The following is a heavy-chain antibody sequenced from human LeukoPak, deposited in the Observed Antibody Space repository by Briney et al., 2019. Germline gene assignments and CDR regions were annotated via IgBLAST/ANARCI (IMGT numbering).Heavy chain of an antibody. V-gene: IGHV1-2*02. Sequence: ASVTVSCKASGYTFTGYYMHWVRQPPGQGLEWVGWINPNSGGTNYAQQFQGRVTMTRDTSISTAYMELSRLRSVDTAVYYCARDRRELGFDYWARETLVTVST. D-gene: IGHD7-27*01. CDR3: ARDRRELGFDY. CDR1: GYTFTGYY. J-gene: IGHJ4*02. CDR2: INPNSGGT.